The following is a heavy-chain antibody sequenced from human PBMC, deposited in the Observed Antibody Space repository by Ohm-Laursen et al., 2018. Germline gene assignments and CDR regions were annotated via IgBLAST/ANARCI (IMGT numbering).Heavy chain of an antibody. CDR2: INWNSGRI. V-gene: IGHV3-9*01. CDR3: AKEYSSNWYYFDS. D-gene: IGHD6-13*01. Sequence: SLRLSCAASGFTFDDYAMHWVRQGPGKGLEWVSGINWNSGRIEYADSVKGRFTISRDNAKNSLYLQMNSLRVEDTALYYCAKEYSSNWYYFDSWGQGTLVTVSS. J-gene: IGHJ4*02. CDR1: GFTFDDYA.